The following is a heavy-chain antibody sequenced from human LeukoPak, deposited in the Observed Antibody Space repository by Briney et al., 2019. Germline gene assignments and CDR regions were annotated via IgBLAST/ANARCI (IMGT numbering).Heavy chain of an antibody. CDR2: IYTSGST. V-gene: IGHV4-4*07. CDR3: ARPTQYSSSSDY. Sequence: TSETLSLTCTVSGGSISSYYWSWIRQPAGKGLEWIGRIYTSGSTNYNPSLKSRVTIPVDTSKNQFSLKLSSVTAADTAVYYCARPTQYSSSSDYWGQGTLVTVSS. J-gene: IGHJ4*02. CDR1: GGSISSYY. D-gene: IGHD6-13*01.